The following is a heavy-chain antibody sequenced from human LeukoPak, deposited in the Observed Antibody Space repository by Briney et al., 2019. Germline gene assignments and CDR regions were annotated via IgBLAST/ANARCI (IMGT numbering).Heavy chain of an antibody. Sequence: TGGSLRLPCATSGFTFTTFWMHWVRQAPGKGLVWVSRINHDGSSTNYADSVKGRFTISRDNAKNTVYLQMNSLRAEDTAVYYCVRDWGYDSSGYWQKYFDTWGQGTLVTVSS. CDR1: GFTFTTFW. CDR2: INHDGSST. D-gene: IGHD3-22*01. CDR3: VRDWGYDSSGYWQKYFDT. J-gene: IGHJ4*02. V-gene: IGHV3-74*01.